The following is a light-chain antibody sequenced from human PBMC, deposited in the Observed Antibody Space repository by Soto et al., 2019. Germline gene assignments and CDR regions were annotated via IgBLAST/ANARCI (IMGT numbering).Light chain of an antibody. V-gene: IGKV3D-15*01. CDR3: QQYNNWPRT. J-gene: IGKJ3*01. Sequence: EIVMTQSPATLSVSPGERATLSCRASQSVSSNLAWYQQKPGQAPRLLLYGVSTRATGIPARFSGSGSGAEFTLTISSLQSADFEVYYCQQYNNWPRTFGPGTKVDFK. CDR2: GVS. CDR1: QSVSSN.